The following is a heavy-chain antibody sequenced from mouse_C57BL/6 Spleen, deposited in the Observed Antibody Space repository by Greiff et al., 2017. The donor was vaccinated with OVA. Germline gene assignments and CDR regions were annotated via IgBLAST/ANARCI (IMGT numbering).Heavy chain of an antibody. V-gene: IGHV1-26*01. CDR2: INPNNGGT. Sequence: EVQLQQSGPELVKPGASVKISCKASGYTFTDYYLNWVKQSHGKSLEWIGDINPNNGGTSYNQKFKGKATLTVDKSSSTAYMELRSLTSEDSAVYYCARNYYYGSSYAFAYWGQGTLVTVSA. CDR1: GYTFTDYY. CDR3: ARNYYYGSSYAFAY. J-gene: IGHJ3*01. D-gene: IGHD1-1*01.